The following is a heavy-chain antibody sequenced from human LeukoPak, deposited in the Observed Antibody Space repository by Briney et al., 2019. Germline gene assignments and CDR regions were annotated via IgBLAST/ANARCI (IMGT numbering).Heavy chain of an antibody. CDR3: ARMGYCSGGSCYSDFDY. CDR2: ISAYNGNT. Sequence: ASVKVSCKASGYTFTSYGISWVRQAPGQGLEWMGWISAYNGNTNYAQKLQGRVTMTTDTSTSTACMELRSLRSDDTAVYYCARMGYCSGGSCYSDFDYWGQGTLVTVSS. D-gene: IGHD2-15*01. CDR1: GYTFTSYG. J-gene: IGHJ4*02. V-gene: IGHV1-18*01.